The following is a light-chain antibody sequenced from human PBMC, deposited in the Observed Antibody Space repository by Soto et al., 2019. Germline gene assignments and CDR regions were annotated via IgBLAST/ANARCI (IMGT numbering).Light chain of an antibody. CDR1: NSDVGGYNY. J-gene: IGLJ1*01. V-gene: IGLV2-8*01. Sequence: QSALTQPPSASGSPGQSVTISCTGTNSDVGGYNYVSWYQQHPGKAPKLMIYEVSRRPSGVPDRFSGCKSGNTASLTVSGLQAEHEADYYCSSYAGTSYVFGTGIQLTVL. CDR3: SSYAGTSYV. CDR2: EVS.